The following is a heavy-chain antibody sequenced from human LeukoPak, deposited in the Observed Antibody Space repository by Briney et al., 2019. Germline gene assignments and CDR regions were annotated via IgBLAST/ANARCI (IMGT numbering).Heavy chain of an antibody. J-gene: IGHJ4*02. CDR1: GGSISSYY. CDR2: IYYSGST. CDR3: ARGGIAAPTLFDY. D-gene: IGHD6-13*01. V-gene: IGHV4-59*12. Sequence: PSETLSLTCTVSGGSISSYYWSWLRQPPGKGLEWIGYIYYSGSTNYNPSLKSRVTISVDTSKNQFSLKLSSVTAADTAVYYCARGGIAAPTLFDYWGQGTLVTVSS.